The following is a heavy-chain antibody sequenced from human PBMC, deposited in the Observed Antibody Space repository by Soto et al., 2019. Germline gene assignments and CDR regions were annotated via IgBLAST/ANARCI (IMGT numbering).Heavy chain of an antibody. CDR3: VHRTTVTSVDH. CDR1: GFSLSTREVA. J-gene: IGHJ4*02. V-gene: IGHV2-5*01. CDR2: IYGNDDK. D-gene: IGHD4-17*01. Sequence: QITLKESGPTLVKPTQALTLTCTFCGFSLSTREVAVGWVRQPPGKAPEWLTFIYGNDDKRYSPSLRSRLTITKDSSKSQVILTMTNMDPVDTATYYCVHRTTVTSVDHWGQGTLVSVSS.